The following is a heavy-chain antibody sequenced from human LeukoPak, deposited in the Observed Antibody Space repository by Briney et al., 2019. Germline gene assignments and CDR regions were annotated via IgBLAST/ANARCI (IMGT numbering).Heavy chain of an antibody. CDR1: GGSISSGSYC. CDR2: IYYSGNT. D-gene: IGHD3-22*01. V-gene: IGHV4-31*03. J-gene: IGHJ3*02. CDR3: ARVPDSSGYYSAAFDI. Sequence: SETLSLTCTVSGGSISSGSYCWSWIRLLPGKGLEWIGYIYYSGNTYYNPSLKTRVTISLDTSKNQFSLKLTSVTAADTAVYYCARVPDSSGYYSAAFDIWGHGTMVTVSS.